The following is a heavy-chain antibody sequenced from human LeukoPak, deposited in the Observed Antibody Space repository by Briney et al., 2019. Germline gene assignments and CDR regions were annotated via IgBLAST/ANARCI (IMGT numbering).Heavy chain of an antibody. J-gene: IGHJ3*02. D-gene: IGHD3-22*01. V-gene: IGHV3-64*01. CDR3: AKDHGITMIVVADAFDI. Sequence: PGGSLRPSCAASGFTFSSYAMHWVRQAPGKGLEYVSAISSNGGSTYYANSVKGRFTISRDNSKNTLYLQMGSLRAEDMAVYYCAKDHGITMIVVADAFDIWGQGTMVTVSS. CDR2: ISSNGGST. CDR1: GFTFSSYA.